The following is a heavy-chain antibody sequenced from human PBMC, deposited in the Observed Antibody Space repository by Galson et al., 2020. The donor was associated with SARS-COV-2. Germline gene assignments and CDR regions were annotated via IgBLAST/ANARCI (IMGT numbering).Heavy chain of an antibody. V-gene: IGHV2-70*01. CDR1: GFSLSTSGMC. CDR3: ARSDGYTRQFYFDY. CDR2: IDWYDEK. Sequence: SGPTLVKPTQTLTLTCTFSGFSLSTSGMCVSWIRQPPGKALEWLALIDWYDEKYYSPSLKTRLTISKDTSKNQVVLTMTNTDPVDTATYYCARSDGYTRQFYFDYWGQGTLVSVSS. D-gene: IGHD5-12*01. J-gene: IGHJ4*02.